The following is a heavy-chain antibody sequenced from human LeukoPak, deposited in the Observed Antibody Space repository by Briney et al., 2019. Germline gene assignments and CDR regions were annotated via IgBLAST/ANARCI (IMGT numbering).Heavy chain of an antibody. D-gene: IGHD3-10*01. CDR2: IYPGDSDT. CDR3: ATSLGDIWFGHYWYFDL. V-gene: IGHV5-51*01. Sequence: GESQKISCKGSGYSFTSYWIGWVRQMPGKGLEWMGIIYPGDSDTRYSPSFQGQVTISADKSISTAYLQWSSLKASDTAMYYCATSLGDIWFGHYWYFDLWGRGTLVTVSS. J-gene: IGHJ2*01. CDR1: GYSFTSYW.